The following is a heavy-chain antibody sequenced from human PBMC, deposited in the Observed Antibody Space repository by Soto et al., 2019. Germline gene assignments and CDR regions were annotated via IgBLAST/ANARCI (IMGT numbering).Heavy chain of an antibody. CDR2: ISASGDST. CDR1: GFTFSSYA. J-gene: IGHJ4*02. D-gene: IGHD6-13*01. V-gene: IGHV3-23*01. CDR3: AKGGIYNRSWYEGY. Sequence: EVQLLESGGALVQPGGSLRLSSAAAGFTFSSYAMSWVRQAPWKGVEWVSSISASGDSTHNADSVKGRFAISRDNSKHTLDLQLNSLTADDAGVYDGAKGGIYNRSWYEGYWGQGTLVTVSA.